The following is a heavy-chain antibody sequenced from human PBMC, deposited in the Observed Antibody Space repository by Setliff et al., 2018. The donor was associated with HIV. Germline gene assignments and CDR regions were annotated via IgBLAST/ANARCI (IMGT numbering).Heavy chain of an antibody. CDR1: GFYFDDYG. J-gene: IGHJ6*03. CDR2: ITGNGYST. V-gene: IGHV3-20*04. D-gene: IGHD3-16*01. CDR3: TRDACTSTSTCYRVDYYYYYMGV. Sequence: PGGSLRLSCATSGFYFDDYGMNWVRQAPGKGLEWVSGITGNGYSTGYADSVKGRFTISRDDSKNTLYLQMNSLQSEDTAVYYCTRDACTSTSTCYRVDYYYYYMGVWGKGTTVTVSS.